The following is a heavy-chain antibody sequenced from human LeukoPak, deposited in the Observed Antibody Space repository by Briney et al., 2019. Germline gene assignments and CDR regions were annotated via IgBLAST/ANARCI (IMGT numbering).Heavy chain of an antibody. D-gene: IGHD2-21*02. J-gene: IGHJ4*02. CDR1: GFTFSSYA. Sequence: GGSLRLSCAASGFTFSSYAMSWVRQAPGQGLEWVSAISGSGGSTYYADSVKGRFTISRDNSKNTLYLQMNSLRAEDTAVYYCAKDHRLGGDCLFDYWGQGTLVTVSS. V-gene: IGHV3-23*01. CDR2: ISGSGGST. CDR3: AKDHRLGGDCLFDY.